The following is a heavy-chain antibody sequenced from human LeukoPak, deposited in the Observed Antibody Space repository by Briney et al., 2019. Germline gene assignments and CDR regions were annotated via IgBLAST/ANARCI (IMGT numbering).Heavy chain of an antibody. CDR3: ARANFLYCSSSTCLFDY. D-gene: IGHD2-2*01. J-gene: IGHJ4*02. CDR1: GYTFTDYY. V-gene: IGHV1-2*02. Sequence: ASVKVSCKASGYTFTDYYMHWVRQAPGQGFEWMGWINPNDGDTNYAQKFQGRVTMARDTSISTAHMEVSRLRSDDTAVYCCARANFLYCSSSTCLFDYWGQGTLVTVSS. CDR2: INPNDGDT.